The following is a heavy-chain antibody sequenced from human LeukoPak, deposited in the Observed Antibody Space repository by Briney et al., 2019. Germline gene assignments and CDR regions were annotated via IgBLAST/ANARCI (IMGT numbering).Heavy chain of an antibody. Sequence: PGGSLRLSCAASGFTFSSYGMHWVRQAPGKGLEWVAVISYDGSNKYYADSVKGRFTISRDNSKNTLYLQMNSLRAEDTAVYYCAKEESGAFDYWGQGTLVTVSS. D-gene: IGHD3-10*01. CDR3: AKEESGAFDY. CDR2: ISYDGSNK. CDR1: GFTFSSYG. V-gene: IGHV3-30*18. J-gene: IGHJ4*02.